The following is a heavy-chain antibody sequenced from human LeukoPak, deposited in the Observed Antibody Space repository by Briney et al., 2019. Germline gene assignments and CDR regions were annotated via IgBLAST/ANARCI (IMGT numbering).Heavy chain of an antibody. CDR3: ARDGEYCGGDCSPRWYFDL. Sequence: SGRSLRLSCAVSGFTFSSYATHWVRQAPGKGLEWVAVISYDGRNTYYADSVRGRFTISRDNSKNTLYLQMGSLRAEDMAVYYCARDGEYCGGDCSPRWYFDLWGRGTLVTVSS. D-gene: IGHD2-21*02. V-gene: IGHV3-30*14. CDR2: ISYDGRNT. J-gene: IGHJ2*01. CDR1: GFTFSSYA.